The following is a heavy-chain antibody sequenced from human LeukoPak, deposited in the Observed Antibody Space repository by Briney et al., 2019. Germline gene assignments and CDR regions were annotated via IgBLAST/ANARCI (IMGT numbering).Heavy chain of an antibody. CDR2: ISSSGSTI. Sequence: PGGSLRLSCAASGFTFSDYYMSWIRQAPGKGLEWVSYISSSGSTIYYADSVKGRFTISRDNAKNSLYLQMNSLRAEDTAVYYCARPASPGRPYYYYYGMDVWGQGTTVAVSS. D-gene: IGHD2-15*01. V-gene: IGHV3-11*01. CDR1: GFTFSDYY. CDR3: ARPASPGRPYYYYYGMDV. J-gene: IGHJ6*02.